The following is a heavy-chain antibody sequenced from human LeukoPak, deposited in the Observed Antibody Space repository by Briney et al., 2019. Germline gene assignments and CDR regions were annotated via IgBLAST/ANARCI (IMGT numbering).Heavy chain of an antibody. J-gene: IGHJ4*02. Sequence: PSETLSLTCGVSGGSITNTNYWTWVRQPPGKGLEWIGEVNLQGSTNYNPSLMGRVAISVDTSENHISLQLTSVTAADTAVYYCAREGGPYRPLDYSGQGTLVTVSS. CDR3: AREGGPYRPLDY. CDR2: VNLQGST. CDR1: GGSITNTNY. V-gene: IGHV4-4*02.